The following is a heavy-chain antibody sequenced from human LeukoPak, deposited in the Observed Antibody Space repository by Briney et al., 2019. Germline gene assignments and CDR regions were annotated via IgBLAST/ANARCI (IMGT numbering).Heavy chain of an antibody. CDR1: GFTFSSYS. CDR3: ARDYCSGGSCPYYYYYYMDV. V-gene: IGHV3-21*01. CDR2: ISSSSSYI. J-gene: IGHJ6*03. D-gene: IGHD2-15*01. Sequence: GGSLRLSCAASGFTFSSYSINWVRQAPGKGLEWVSSISSSSSYIYYADSVKGRFTISRDNAKNSLYLQMNSLRAEDTAVYYCARDYCSGGSCPYYYYYYMDVCGKGTTVTVSS.